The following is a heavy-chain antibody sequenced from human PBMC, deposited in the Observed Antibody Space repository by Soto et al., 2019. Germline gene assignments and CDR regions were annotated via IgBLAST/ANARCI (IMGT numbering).Heavy chain of an antibody. J-gene: IGHJ4*02. V-gene: IGHV3-48*02. CDR2: ISGASNYI. CDR3: VRQVYTVVTPIDY. D-gene: IGHD2-21*02. CDR1: GFTFSNFP. Sequence: EVQLVESGGGLVQPGGSLRLSCAASGFTFSNFPMTWVRQAPGKGLEWVSYISGASNYIYYADSVKGRFTISRDNAKNSMSLQMNSLRDEDTAVYYCVRQVYTVVTPIDYWGQGTLVTVSS.